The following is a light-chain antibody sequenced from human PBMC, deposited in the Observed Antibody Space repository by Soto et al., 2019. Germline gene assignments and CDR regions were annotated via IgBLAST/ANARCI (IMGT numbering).Light chain of an antibody. CDR1: SSDVGGYTY. J-gene: IGLJ1*01. CDR2: DVG. Sequence: QSVLTQPASVSGSPGQAITISCTGTSSDVGGYTYVSWYQQHPGKAPKFIIYDVGNRPSGASNRFSGSKSGNTASLTISGLQAEDEADYYCSSYTTSNTRQIVFGTGTKVTVL. V-gene: IGLV2-14*01. CDR3: SSYTTSNTRQIV.